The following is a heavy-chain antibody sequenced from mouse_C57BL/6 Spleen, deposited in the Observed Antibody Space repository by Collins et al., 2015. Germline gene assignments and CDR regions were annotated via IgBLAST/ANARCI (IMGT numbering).Heavy chain of an antibody. CDR1: GYTFTSYW. Sequence: VQLQQPGAELVMPGASVKLSCKASGYTFTSYWMLWVKQRPGQGLEWIGEIAPSDSYTNYNQKFKGMSTLTVDKSSSTAYMQLSSLTSEDSAVYYCARSVYYGSSYPLYAMDYWGQGTSVTVSS. J-gene: IGHJ4*01. CDR2: IAPSDSYT. V-gene: IGHV1-69*01. D-gene: IGHD1-1*01. CDR3: ARSVYYGSSYPLYAMDY.